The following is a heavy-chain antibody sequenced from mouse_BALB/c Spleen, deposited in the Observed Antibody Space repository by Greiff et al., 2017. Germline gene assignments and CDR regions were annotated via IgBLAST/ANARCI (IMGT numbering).Heavy chain of an antibody. Sequence: EVQLQQSGAELVRSGASVKLSCTASGFNIKDYYMHWVKQRPEQGLEWIGWIDPENGDTEYAPKFQGKATMTADTSSNTAYLQLSSLTSEDTAVYYCNGGDTDYWGQGTTLTVSS. CDR2: IDPENGDT. V-gene: IGHV14-4*02. J-gene: IGHJ2*01. CDR1: GFNIKDYY. CDR3: NGGDTDY.